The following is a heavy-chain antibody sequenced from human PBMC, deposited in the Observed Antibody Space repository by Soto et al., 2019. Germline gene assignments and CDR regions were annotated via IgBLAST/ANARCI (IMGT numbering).Heavy chain of an antibody. J-gene: IGHJ3*02. CDR2: VTADGGT. Sequence: EVQVLESGGGLVQPGGSLRLSCAGSGFTVSSHAMTWIRQAPGKGPEWVSTVTADGGTYYADSVKGRFAMSRDTSENTLYLQMNSLGADDTAAYYCAPHVSCSGGSCQYDAFAIRGQGTMVTVSS. D-gene: IGHD2-15*01. CDR3: APHVSCSGGSCQYDAFAI. V-gene: IGHV3-23*01. CDR1: GFTVSSHA.